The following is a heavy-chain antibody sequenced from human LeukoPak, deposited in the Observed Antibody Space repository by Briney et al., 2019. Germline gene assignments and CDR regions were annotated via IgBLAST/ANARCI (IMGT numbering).Heavy chain of an antibody. J-gene: IGHJ4*02. V-gene: IGHV4-39*01. Sequence: SETLSLTCTVSGGSISSSSYYWGWIRQPPGKGLEWIGRIYYSGSTYYNPSLKSRVTISVDTSKNQFSLKLSSVTAADTAVYYCARLVGSGSSDYWGQGTLVTVSS. D-gene: IGHD3-10*01. CDR2: IYYSGST. CDR3: ARLVGSGSSDY. CDR1: GGSISSSSYY.